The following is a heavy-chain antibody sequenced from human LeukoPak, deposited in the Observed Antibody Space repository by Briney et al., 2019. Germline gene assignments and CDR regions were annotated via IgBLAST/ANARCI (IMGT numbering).Heavy chain of an antibody. J-gene: IGHJ3*02. D-gene: IGHD3-22*01. CDR2: INWNGGST. V-gene: IGHV3-20*04. Sequence: GGSLRLSCAASGFTFDDYGMSWVRQAPGKGLEWVSSINWNGGSTGYADSVKGRFTISRDNSKNTLYMQMSSLRAEDTAVYYCAREITYFYDSGGYWDAFDIWGQGTMVTVSS. CDR3: AREITYFYDSGGYWDAFDI. CDR1: GFTFDDYG.